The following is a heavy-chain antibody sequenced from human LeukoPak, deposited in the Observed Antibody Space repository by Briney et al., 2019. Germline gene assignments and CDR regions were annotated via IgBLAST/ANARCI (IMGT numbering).Heavy chain of an antibody. J-gene: IGHJ5*02. V-gene: IGHV1-2*02. CDR3: ARVLQLSWFDP. CDR2: INPNSGGT. D-gene: IGHD2-2*01. Sequence: ASVKVSCKASGGTFSSYTINWVRQAPGQGLEWMGWINPNSGGTNYAQKFQGRVTMTRDTSISTAYMELSRLRSDDTAVYYCARVLQLSWFDPWGQGTLVTVSS. CDR1: GGTFSSYT.